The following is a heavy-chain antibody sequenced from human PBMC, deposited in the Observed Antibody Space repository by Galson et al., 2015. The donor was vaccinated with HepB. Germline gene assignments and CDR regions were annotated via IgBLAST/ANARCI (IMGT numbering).Heavy chain of an antibody. CDR3: ARFPWDYYDSNRGAFDI. CDR2: ISSSSSYI. V-gene: IGHV3-21*01. J-gene: IGHJ3*02. D-gene: IGHD3-22*01. CDR1: GFTFSSYS. Sequence: SLRLSCAASGFTFSSYSMNWVRQAPGKGLEWVSSISSSSSYIYYADSVKGRFTISRDNAKNSLYLQMNSLRAEDTAVYYCARFPWDYYDSNRGAFDIWGQGTMVTVSS.